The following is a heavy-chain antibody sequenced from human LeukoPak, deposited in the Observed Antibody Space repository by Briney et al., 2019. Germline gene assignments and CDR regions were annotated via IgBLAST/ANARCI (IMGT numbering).Heavy chain of an antibody. Sequence: ASETLSLTCTVSGGSISSSSYYWGWIRQPPGKGLEWIGSIYYSGSTYYNPSLKSRVTISVDTSKNQFSLKLSSVTAADTAVYYCARFGSYDYVWGSYTIDPWGQGTLVTVSS. D-gene: IGHD3-16*01. CDR2: IYYSGST. CDR1: GGSISSSSYY. CDR3: ARFGSYDYVWGSYTIDP. V-gene: IGHV4-39*01. J-gene: IGHJ5*02.